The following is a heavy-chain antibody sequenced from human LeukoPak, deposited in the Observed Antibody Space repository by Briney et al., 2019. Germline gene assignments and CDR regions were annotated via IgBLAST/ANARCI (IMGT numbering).Heavy chain of an antibody. CDR1: GFTFDDYG. Sequence: PGGSLRLSCAASGFTFDDYGMSWVRQAPGKGLEWVSGINWNGGSTGYADSVKGRFTISRDNAKNSLYLQMNSLRAEDTALYYCARGLKVVAAAIYFDYWGQGTLVTVSS. J-gene: IGHJ4*02. V-gene: IGHV3-20*04. D-gene: IGHD2-15*01. CDR2: INWNGGST. CDR3: ARGLKVVAAAIYFDY.